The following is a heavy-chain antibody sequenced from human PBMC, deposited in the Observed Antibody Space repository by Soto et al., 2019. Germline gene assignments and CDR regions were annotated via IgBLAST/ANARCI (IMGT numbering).Heavy chain of an antibody. CDR3: AKDSLGGPYAFDI. CDR2: ISGSGGST. CDR1: GFTFSSYA. J-gene: IGHJ3*02. D-gene: IGHD2-15*01. Sequence: GALRLSCTASGFTFSSYAMSWVRQAPGKGLEWVSAISGSGGSTYYADSVKGRFTISRDNSKNTLYLQMNSLRAEDTAVYYCAKDSLGGPYAFDIWGQGTMVTVSS. V-gene: IGHV3-23*01.